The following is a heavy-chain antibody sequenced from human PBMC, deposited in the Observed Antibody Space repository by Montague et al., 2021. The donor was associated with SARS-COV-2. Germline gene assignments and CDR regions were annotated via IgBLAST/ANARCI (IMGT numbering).Heavy chain of an antibody. D-gene: IGHD1/OR15-1a*01. Sequence: SLRLSCAASGFTFSSYAMHWVRQAPGKGLEWVAVISYDGSNKYYADSVKGRFTISRDNSKNTLYLQMNSLRAEDTAVYYCASGKNTYNWNNARGYYYYGMDVWGQGTPVTVSS. CDR3: ASGKNTYNWNNARGYYYYGMDV. J-gene: IGHJ6*02. V-gene: IGHV3-30-3*01. CDR2: ISYDGSNK. CDR1: GFTFSSYA.